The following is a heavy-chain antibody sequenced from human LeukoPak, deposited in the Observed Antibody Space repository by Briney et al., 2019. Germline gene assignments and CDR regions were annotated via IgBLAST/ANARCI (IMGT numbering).Heavy chain of an antibody. CDR1: GYTFTSYY. CDR3: AREPRRDGYNSYYFDY. D-gene: IGHD5-24*01. Sequence: EASAKVSCKASGYTFTSYYMHWVRQAPGQGLEWMGIINPSGGSTSYAQKFQGRVTMTRDTSTSTVYMELSSLRSEDTAVYYCAREPRRDGYNSYYFDYWGQGTLVTVSS. CDR2: INPSGGST. J-gene: IGHJ4*02. V-gene: IGHV1-46*01.